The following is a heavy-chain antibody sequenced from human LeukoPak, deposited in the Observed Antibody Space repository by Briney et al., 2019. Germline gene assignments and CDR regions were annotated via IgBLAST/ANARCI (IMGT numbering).Heavy chain of an antibody. CDR2: ISYDGSNK. Sequence: GGSQRLSCAASGFTFSSYGMHWVRQAPGKGLEWVAVISYDGSNKYYADSVKGRFTISRDNSKNTLYLQMNRLRAEDTAVYYCAKDTYYGSGSYPTGDWGQGTLVTVSS. J-gene: IGHJ4*02. CDR1: GFTFSSYG. D-gene: IGHD3-10*01. V-gene: IGHV3-30*18. CDR3: AKDTYYGSGSYPTGD.